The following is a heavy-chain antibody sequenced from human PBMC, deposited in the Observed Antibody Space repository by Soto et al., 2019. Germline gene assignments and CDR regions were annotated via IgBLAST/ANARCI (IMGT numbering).Heavy chain of an antibody. J-gene: IGHJ6*02. V-gene: IGHV1-69*01. Sequence: QVQLVQSGAEVKKPGSSVKVSCKASGGTFSSYAISWVRQAPGQGLEWMGGIIPIFGTANYAQKFQGRVTITADESTRTAYMELSSMRSEDTAVYYCARGEYYDFWSGSHGAGDYYYYGMDVWGQGTTVTVSS. CDR1: GGTFSSYA. D-gene: IGHD3-3*01. CDR3: ARGEYYDFWSGSHGAGDYYYYGMDV. CDR2: IIPIFGTA.